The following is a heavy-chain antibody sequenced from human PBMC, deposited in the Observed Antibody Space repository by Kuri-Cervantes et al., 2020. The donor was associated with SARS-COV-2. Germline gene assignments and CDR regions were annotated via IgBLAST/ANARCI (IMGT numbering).Heavy chain of an antibody. CDR1: GGSISSSSYY. V-gene: IGHV4-39*07. CDR3: GRGMERTAGRAPDY. Sequence: ESLKISCTVSGGSISSSSYYWGWIRQPPGKGLEWIGSIYYSGSTYYNPSLKSRVTISVDTSKNQFSLKLRSVSAADTAVYYCGRGMERTAGRAPDYWGQGTLVTVSS. D-gene: IGHD6-13*01. CDR2: IYYSGST. J-gene: IGHJ4*02.